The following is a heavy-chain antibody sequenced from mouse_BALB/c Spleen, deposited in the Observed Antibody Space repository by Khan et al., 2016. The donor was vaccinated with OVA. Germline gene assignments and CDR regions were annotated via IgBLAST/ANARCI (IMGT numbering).Heavy chain of an antibody. D-gene: IGHD1-1*01. V-gene: IGHV5-6-5*01. CDR3: GRGHCSGTTYDYWDFDV. J-gene: IGHJ1*01. Sequence: EVELVESGGGLVKPGGSLKLSCAASGFTFSSYAMSWVRQTPEKRLEWVASINSGGSAYSLDSMQGRFTISRDNARNILYLQMSSLRSEDTAMYYCGRGHCSGTTYDYWDFDVWGAGTTVTVSS. CDR1: GFTFSSYA. CDR2: INSGGSA.